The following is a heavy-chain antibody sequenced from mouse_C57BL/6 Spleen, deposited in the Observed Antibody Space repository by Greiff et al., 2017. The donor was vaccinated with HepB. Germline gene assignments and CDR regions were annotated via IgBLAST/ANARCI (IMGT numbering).Heavy chain of an antibody. V-gene: IGHV1-83*01. CDR2: YPGSGNTY. CDR3: RRDAWTD. J-gene: IGHJ2*01. CDR1: YTFTDYYM. Sequence: VQLQQSGPELVKPGASVKMSCKASGYTFTDYYMHWVKQKPGKGLEWIGEIYPGSGNTYYNEKFKGKATLTADTSSSTAYLHLSSLTSEDSAVYFCARRDAWTDWGQGTTLTVSS. D-gene: IGHD3-3*01.